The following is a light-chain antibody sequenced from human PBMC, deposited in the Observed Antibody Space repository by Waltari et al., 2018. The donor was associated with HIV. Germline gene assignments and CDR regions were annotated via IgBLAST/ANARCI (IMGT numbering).Light chain of an antibody. V-gene: IGKV1-9*01. CDR2: AAS. CDR3: QQYNAWPRT. J-gene: IGKJ1*01. CDR1: QGISTY. Sequence: DIQLTQSPSFLSASVGDRVTITCRASQGISTYLAWYQQKAGKAPRLLIYAASTLQRGVPSRFSGSGVGTDFALTISSLQPEDFATYYCQQYNAWPRTFGQGTKVEI.